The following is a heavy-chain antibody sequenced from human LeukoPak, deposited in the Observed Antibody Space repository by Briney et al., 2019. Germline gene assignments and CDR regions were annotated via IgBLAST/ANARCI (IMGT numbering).Heavy chain of an antibody. V-gene: IGHV3-23*01. J-gene: IGHJ4*02. D-gene: IGHD3-22*01. Sequence: GGSLRLSCAASGFTFSSYAMSWVRQAPGKGLEWVSAISGSGGSTYYADSVKGRFTISRDNSKNTLYLQMNSLRAEDTAVYYCAKSTDQYYYDSSGYQDYWGQETLVTVSS. CDR1: GFTFSSYA. CDR2: ISGSGGST. CDR3: AKSTDQYYYDSSGYQDY.